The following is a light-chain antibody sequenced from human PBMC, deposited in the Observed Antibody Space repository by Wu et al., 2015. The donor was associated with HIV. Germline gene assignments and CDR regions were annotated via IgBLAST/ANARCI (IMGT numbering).Light chain of an antibody. Sequence: DIQMTQSPSILSASVGDRVTITCRASQSIKSWLAWYQQKPGKAPKLLIYKASSLVTGVPSRFSGSESGTEFTLTISNLQPDDFATYYCQHYNSYPWTFGQGTKVEVK. J-gene: IGKJ1*01. CDR2: KAS. V-gene: IGKV1-5*03. CDR3: QHYNSYPWT. CDR1: QSIKSW.